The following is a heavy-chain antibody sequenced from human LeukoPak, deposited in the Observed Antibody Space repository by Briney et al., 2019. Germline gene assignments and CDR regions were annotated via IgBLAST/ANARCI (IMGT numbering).Heavy chain of an antibody. CDR1: GGSFSGYY. CDR2: INHSGST. CDR3: ARGMTTVTTGDY. J-gene: IGHJ4*02. V-gene: IGHV4-34*01. D-gene: IGHD4-17*01. Sequence: SGTLSLTCAVYGGSFSGYYWSWIRQPPGKGLEWIGEINHSGSTNYNPSLKSRVTISVDTSKNQFSLKLSSVTAADTAVYYCARGMTTVTTGDYWGQGTLVTVSS.